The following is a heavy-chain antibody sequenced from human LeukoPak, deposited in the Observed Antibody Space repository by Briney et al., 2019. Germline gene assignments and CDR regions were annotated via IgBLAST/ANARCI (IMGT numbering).Heavy chain of an antibody. CDR3: ATPIVAPLNYGMDV. CDR1: GFTFSSYG. D-gene: IGHD5-12*01. CDR2: ISYDGSNK. V-gene: IGHV3-30*03. Sequence: PGRSLRLSCAASGFTFSSYGMHWVRQAPGKGLEWVAVISYDGSNKYYADSVKGRFTISRDNSKNTLYLQMNSLRAEDTAVYYCATPIVAPLNYGMDVWGQGTTVTVSS. J-gene: IGHJ6*02.